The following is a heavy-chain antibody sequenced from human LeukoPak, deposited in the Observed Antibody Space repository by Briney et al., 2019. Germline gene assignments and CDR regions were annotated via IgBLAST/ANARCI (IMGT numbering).Heavy chain of an antibody. D-gene: IGHD2-2*01. CDR1: GGSISSSRYY. CDR3: VRTRLSDHIVPAAERADDACDM. V-gene: IGHV4-39*07. J-gene: IGHJ3*02. Sequence: SETLSLTCTVSGGSISSSRYYWGWIRQPPGKGLEWIGSIHYSGSTYYNPSLKSRVTVSVDTSENQFSLKLSSVAAADTAVYFCVRTRLSDHIVPAAERADDACDMWSQATMVTVYS. CDR2: IHYSGST.